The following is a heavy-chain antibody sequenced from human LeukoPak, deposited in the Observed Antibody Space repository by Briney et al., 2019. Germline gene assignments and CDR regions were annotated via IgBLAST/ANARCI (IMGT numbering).Heavy chain of an antibody. CDR2: IYPADSDT. CDR1: GYSIPTYR. CDR3: AARAGRLVDLAY. V-gene: IGHV5-51*01. Sequence: GESLKISGAGSGYSIPTYRIGCVRQMPGKGLEWMGIIYPADSDTRYSPSFQGQVTISADRSISTAYLQWSSLKASDTAMYYCAARAGRLVDLAYWGQGTLVTVSS. D-gene: IGHD6-13*01. J-gene: IGHJ4*02.